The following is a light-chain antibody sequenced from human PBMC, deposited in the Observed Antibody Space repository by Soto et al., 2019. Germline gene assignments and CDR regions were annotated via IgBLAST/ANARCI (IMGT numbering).Light chain of an antibody. CDR2: DAS. J-gene: IGKJ1*01. CDR1: QSISSW. CDR3: QQYNSYPLT. V-gene: IGKV1-5*01. Sequence: IQMTQSPSTLSASVGYRVTITCGGGHITSRASQSISSWLAWYQQKPGKAPKLLIYDASSLESGVPSRFSGSGSGTEFTLAISSLQPDDFATYYCQQYNSYPLTFGQGTKVDIK.